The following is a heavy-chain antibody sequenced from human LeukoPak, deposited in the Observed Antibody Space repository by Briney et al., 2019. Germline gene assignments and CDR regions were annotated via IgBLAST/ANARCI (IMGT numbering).Heavy chain of an antibody. D-gene: IGHD3-9*01. V-gene: IGHV3-30*02. J-gene: IGHJ3*02. CDR2: IRHDGSNK. CDR3: AKDFLYYDISTGYRDSDAFDI. CDR1: GFTFSSYG. Sequence: GGSLRLSCAASGFTFSSYGMHWVRQAPGKGLEWVAFIRHDGSNKYYADSVKGRFTISRDNSKNTLYLQMNSLRAEDTAVYYCAKDFLYYDISTGYRDSDAFDIWGQGTMVTVSS.